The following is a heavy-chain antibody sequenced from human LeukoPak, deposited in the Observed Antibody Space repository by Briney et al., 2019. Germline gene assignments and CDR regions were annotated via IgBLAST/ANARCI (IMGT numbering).Heavy chain of an antibody. CDR1: GFTFSSYA. CDR2: ISGSGGTT. D-gene: IGHD3-10*01. CDR3: ATPSKSSLVRGVIITSFDY. Sequence: GGSLRLSCAASGFTFSSYAMSWVRQAPGKGLEWVSGISGSGGTTYYADSVKGRFTISRDNSKNTLYLQMNSLRAEDTAVYYCATPSKSSLVRGVIITSFDYWGQGTLVTVSS. J-gene: IGHJ4*02. V-gene: IGHV3-23*01.